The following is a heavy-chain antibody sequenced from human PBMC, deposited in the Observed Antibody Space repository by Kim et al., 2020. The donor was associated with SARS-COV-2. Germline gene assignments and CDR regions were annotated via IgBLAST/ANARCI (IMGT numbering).Heavy chain of an antibody. V-gene: IGHV4-61*01. CDR1: GGSVSSGSYY. CDR2: IYYSGST. J-gene: IGHJ5*02. Sequence: SETLSLTCTVSGGSVSSGSYYWSWIRQPPGKGLEWIGYIYYSGSTNYNPSLKSRVTISVDTSKNQFSLKLSSVTAADTAVYYCARDLNWFDPWGQGTLVT. CDR3: ARDLNWFDP.